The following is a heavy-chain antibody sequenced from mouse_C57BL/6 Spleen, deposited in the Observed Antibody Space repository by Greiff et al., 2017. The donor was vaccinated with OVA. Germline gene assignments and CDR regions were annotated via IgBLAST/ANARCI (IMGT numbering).Heavy chain of an antibody. CDR2: INPGSGGT. CDR3: ARSGDYDGFDD. J-gene: IGHJ2*01. Sequence: QVQLQQSGAELVRPGTSVKVSCKASGYAFTNYLIEWVKQRPGQGLEWIGVINPGSGGTNYNEKFKGKATLTADKSSSTAYMQLSSLTSEDSAVYFCARSGDYDGFDDWGQGTTLTVSS. CDR1: GYAFTNYL. V-gene: IGHV1-54*01. D-gene: IGHD2-4*01.